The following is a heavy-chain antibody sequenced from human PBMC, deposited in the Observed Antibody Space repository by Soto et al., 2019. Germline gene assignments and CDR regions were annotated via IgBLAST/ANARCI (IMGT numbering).Heavy chain of an antibody. CDR2: IYDSGTA. J-gene: IGHJ6*02. D-gene: IGHD3-3*01. CDR3: ARGFLEWLSQPLYGMDV. Sequence: QVQLQGSGPGLVKPSQTLSLTCTVSGGSISRGDYYWSWIRQHPGKGLEWIGYIYDSGTAYYNPFLESRVTIFVDTSKNQFSLRLNSVTAADTAVYFCARGFLEWLSQPLYGMDVWGQGTTVTVSS. CDR1: GGSISRGDYY. V-gene: IGHV4-31*03.